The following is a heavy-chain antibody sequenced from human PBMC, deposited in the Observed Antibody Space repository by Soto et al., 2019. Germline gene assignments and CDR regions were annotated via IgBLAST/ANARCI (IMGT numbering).Heavy chain of an antibody. CDR2: IYYSGST. D-gene: IGHD6-13*01. CDR1: GGSISSYY. Sequence: QVQLQESGPGLVKPSETLSLTCTVSGGSISSYYWCWIRQPPGKGLEWIGYIYYSGSTNYNPSLKSRVTISVDTSKNQFSLKLSSVTAADTAVYYCATLSSSWYMGDAVDIWGQGTMVTVSS. J-gene: IGHJ3*02. V-gene: IGHV4-59*01. CDR3: ATLSSSWYMGDAVDI.